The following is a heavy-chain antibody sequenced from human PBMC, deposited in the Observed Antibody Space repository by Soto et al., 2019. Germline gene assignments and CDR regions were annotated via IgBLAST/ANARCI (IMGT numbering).Heavy chain of an antibody. Sequence: ASVKVSCKASGYTFTSYAMHWVRQAAGQWLEWMGWINAGNGNTKYSQKFQGRVTITRDTSASTAYMELSSLRSEDTAVYYCGGKRDCSKAFDYWGQGTLVTVSS. CDR3: GGKRDCSKAFDY. CDR1: GYTFTSYA. J-gene: IGHJ4*02. D-gene: IGHD4-4*01. CDR2: INAGNGNT. V-gene: IGHV1-3*01.